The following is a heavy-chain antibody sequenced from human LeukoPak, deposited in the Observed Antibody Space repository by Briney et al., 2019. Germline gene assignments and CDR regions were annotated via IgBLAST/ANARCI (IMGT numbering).Heavy chain of an antibody. V-gene: IGHV4-39*01. J-gene: IGHJ4*02. CDR3: ARFHSY. Sequence: SETLSLTCTVSGGSISSSNHFWGWIRQPPGKGLEWIGTISHSGSTYYNLSLKSRVTISVDTSKDQFSLNLRSVIATDTAVYYCARFHSYWGQGTLVTVSS. CDR2: ISHSGST. CDR1: GGSISSSNHF.